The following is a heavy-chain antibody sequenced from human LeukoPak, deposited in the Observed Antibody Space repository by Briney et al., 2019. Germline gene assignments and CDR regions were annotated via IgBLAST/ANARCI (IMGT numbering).Heavy chain of an antibody. J-gene: IGHJ4*02. D-gene: IGHD2-2*02. CDR1: GYSFTSYW. CDR2: IYPGDSDT. V-gene: IGHV5-51*01. CDR3: ARSLGEKLGYCSSTSCYIPHYFDY. Sequence: GESLKISCKGPGYSFTSYWIGWVRQMPGKGLEWMGIIYPGDSDTRYSPSFQGQVTISADKSISTAYLQWSSLKASDTAMYYCARSLGEKLGYCSSTSCYIPHYFDYWGQGTLVTVSS.